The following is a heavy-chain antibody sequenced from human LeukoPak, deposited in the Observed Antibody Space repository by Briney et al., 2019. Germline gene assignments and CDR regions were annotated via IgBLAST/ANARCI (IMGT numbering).Heavy chain of an antibody. CDR1: GGAFSGFY. CDR2: INHSGST. J-gene: IGHJ4*02. V-gene: IGHV4-34*01. CDR3: ARGPRGYSYGYHFDY. Sequence: SETLSLTCAVYGGAFSGFYWGWVRPPPGKGLGGVGEINHSGSTNYNPSLKSRVTISVDTSKNQFSLKLSSVTAADTAVYYCARGPRGYSYGYHFDYWGQGTLVTVSS. D-gene: IGHD5-18*01.